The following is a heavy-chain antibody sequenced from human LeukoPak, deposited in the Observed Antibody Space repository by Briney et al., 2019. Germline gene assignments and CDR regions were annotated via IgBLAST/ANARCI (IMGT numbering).Heavy chain of an antibody. V-gene: IGHV3-43*02. Sequence: GGSLRLSCVASGFTFNDYAMHWVRQAPGKGLEWVSLLTGDGGRTFYADSVKGRFTISRDNSKNSLYLQMNSLRTEDTALYHCAKEVPIAVAGYCDYWVQGTLVTVSS. CDR1: GFTFNDYA. CDR3: AKEVPIAVAGYCDY. D-gene: IGHD6-19*01. CDR2: LTGDGGRT. J-gene: IGHJ4*02.